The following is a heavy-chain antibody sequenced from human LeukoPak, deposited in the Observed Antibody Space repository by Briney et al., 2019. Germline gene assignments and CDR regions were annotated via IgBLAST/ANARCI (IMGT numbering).Heavy chain of an antibody. V-gene: IGHV3-23*01. D-gene: IGHD1-20*01. Sequence: GGSLRLSCAASGINFSTYAMNWVRQAPGKGLEWVSGIVGSGDKTYYADSVKGRFTITRDNSKNTLYLQMNSLRAEDTAVYYCAKEGYNWNEFFFDYWGQGTLVTVSS. J-gene: IGHJ4*02. CDR1: GINFSTYA. CDR3: AKEGYNWNEFFFDY. CDR2: IVGSGDKT.